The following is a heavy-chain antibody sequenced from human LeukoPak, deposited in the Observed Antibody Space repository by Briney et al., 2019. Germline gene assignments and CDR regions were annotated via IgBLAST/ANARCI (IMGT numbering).Heavy chain of an antibody. CDR2: IYHSGST. Sequence: SETLSLTCAVSGGSISSGGYSWSWLRQPPGQGLEWIGYIYHSGSTYYNPSLKSRVTISVDRSKNQFSLKLSSVTAADTAVYXXXXXXXXXXSGYVGYYFDYWGQGTLVTVSS. D-gene: IGHD3-22*01. CDR1: GGSISSGGYS. V-gene: IGHV4-30-2*01. CDR3: XXXXXXXXSGYVGYYFDY. J-gene: IGHJ4*02.